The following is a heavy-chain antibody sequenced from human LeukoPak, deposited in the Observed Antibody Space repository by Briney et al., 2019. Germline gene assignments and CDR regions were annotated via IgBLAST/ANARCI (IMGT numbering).Heavy chain of an antibody. CDR3: TTDMTSVDL. CDR2: IKSTSDGGTI. V-gene: IGHV3-15*07. D-gene: IGHD2-21*02. Sequence: GGSLRLSCSASGFSFTDALMNWVPQAPGKGLEWGGRIKSTSDGGTIAYAAPVKGRFPISRRDSSNMLYLQMNSLKTEDTGVYYCTTDMTSVDLWGQGTLVIVSS. J-gene: IGHJ5*02. CDR1: GFSFTDAL.